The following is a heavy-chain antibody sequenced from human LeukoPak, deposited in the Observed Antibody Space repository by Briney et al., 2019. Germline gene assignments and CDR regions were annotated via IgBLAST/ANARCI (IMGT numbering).Heavy chain of an antibody. J-gene: IGHJ5*02. D-gene: IGHD3-16*01. Sequence: SETLSLTCAVYGGSFSGYYWSWIRQPPGKGLEWIGEMNHSGSTNYNPSLKSRVTISVDTSKNQFSLKLSSVTAADTAVYYCARGGGDTTQVVWGRKSWFDPWGQGTLVTVSS. CDR2: MNHSGST. CDR3: ARGGGDTTQVVWGRKSWFDP. CDR1: GGSFSGYY. V-gene: IGHV4-34*01.